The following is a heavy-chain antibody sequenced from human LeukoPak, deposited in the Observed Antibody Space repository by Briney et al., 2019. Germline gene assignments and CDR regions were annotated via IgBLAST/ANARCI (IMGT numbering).Heavy chain of an antibody. Sequence: GGSLRLSCEASGFTFNTYSMNWARQAPGKGLEWVSYIDSSGGYMFYADSVKGRFTISRDNSKNTLYLQINSLRPEDTAVFYCAKSSDGSTSFDYWGQGALVTVSS. CDR2: IDSSGGYM. CDR1: GFTFNTYS. J-gene: IGHJ4*02. CDR3: AKSSDGSTSFDY. D-gene: IGHD2/OR15-2a*01. V-gene: IGHV3-23*01.